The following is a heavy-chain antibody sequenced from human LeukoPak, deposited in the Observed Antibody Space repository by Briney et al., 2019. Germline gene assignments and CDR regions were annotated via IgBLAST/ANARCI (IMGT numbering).Heavy chain of an antibody. Sequence: GGSLRLSCAASGFTFSSYAMHWVRQAPGKGLEWVAVISYDGSNKYYADSVKGRFTISRDNSKNTLYLQMNSLRAEDTAVYYCARGGDYYRFDHWGQGTLVTVPS. CDR1: GFTFSSYA. V-gene: IGHV3-30*04. D-gene: IGHD4-17*01. CDR2: ISYDGSNK. J-gene: IGHJ5*02. CDR3: ARGGDYYRFDH.